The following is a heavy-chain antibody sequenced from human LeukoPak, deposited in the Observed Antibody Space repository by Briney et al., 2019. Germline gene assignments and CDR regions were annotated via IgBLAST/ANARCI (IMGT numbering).Heavy chain of an antibody. J-gene: IGHJ1*01. V-gene: IGHV1-69*04. CDR3: AREDGYEKEYFQH. CDR1: GGTFSSYA. D-gene: IGHD3-22*01. CDR2: IIPILGIA. Sequence: SVKVSCKASGGTFSSYAISWVRQAPGQGLGWMGRIIPILGIANYAQKFQGRVTITADKSTSTAYMELSSLRSEDTVVYYCAREDGYEKEYFQHWGQGTLVTVSS.